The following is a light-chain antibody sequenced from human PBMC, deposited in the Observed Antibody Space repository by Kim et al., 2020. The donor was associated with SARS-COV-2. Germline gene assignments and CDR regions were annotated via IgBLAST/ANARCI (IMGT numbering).Light chain of an antibody. CDR2: YVS. V-gene: IGLV3-21*04. CDR1: NNGSKS. CDR3: QVWDSSSDHPV. Sequence: APGKTARISCGGNNNGSKSVHWYQLKPGQAPVLVIYYVSDRPSGIPERFSVSNSGNTATLTIGRVEAGDEADYYCQVWDSSSDHPVFGGGTQLTVL. J-gene: IGLJ3*02.